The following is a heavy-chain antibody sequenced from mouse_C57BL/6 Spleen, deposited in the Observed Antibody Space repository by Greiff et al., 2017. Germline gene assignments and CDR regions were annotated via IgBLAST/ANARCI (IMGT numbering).Heavy chain of an antibody. V-gene: IGHV1-5*01. CDR2: IYPGNSDT. D-gene: IGHD2-1*01. CDR1: GYTFTSYW. Sequence: EVQLQQSGTVLARPGASVKMSCKTSGYTFTSYWMHWVKQRPGQGLEWIGAIYPGNSDTSYNQKFKGKAKLTAVTSASTAYMELSSLTNEDSAVYYGTRGGNYVVSFDYWGQGTTLTVSS. CDR3: TRGGNYVVSFDY. J-gene: IGHJ2*01.